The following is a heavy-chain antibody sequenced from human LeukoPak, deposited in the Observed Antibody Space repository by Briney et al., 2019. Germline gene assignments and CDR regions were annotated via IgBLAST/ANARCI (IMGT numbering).Heavy chain of an antibody. CDR3: AKMARGSSSWYWDY. D-gene: IGHD6-13*01. Sequence: PGRSLRLSCAASGFTFSSYGMHWVRQAPGKGLEWVAVIPYDGSNKYYADSVKGRFTISRDNSKNTLYLQMNSLRAEDTAVYYCAKMARGSSSWYWDYWGQGTLVTVSS. J-gene: IGHJ4*02. CDR2: IPYDGSNK. CDR1: GFTFSSYG. V-gene: IGHV3-30*18.